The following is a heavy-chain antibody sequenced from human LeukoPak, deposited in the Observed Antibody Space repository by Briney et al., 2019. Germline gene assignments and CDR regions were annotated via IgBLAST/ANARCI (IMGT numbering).Heavy chain of an antibody. CDR3: ARDILGSQTPFDY. J-gene: IGHJ4*02. CDR1: GFTFSSYS. Sequence: GGSLRLSCAASGFTFSSYSMNWVRQAPGKGLEWVSYISSSSSTIYYADSVKGRFTISRDNAKNSLFLQMNSLRAEDTAAYYCARDILGSQTPFDYWGQGTLVTVSS. D-gene: IGHD1-26*01. V-gene: IGHV3-48*01. CDR2: ISSSSSTI.